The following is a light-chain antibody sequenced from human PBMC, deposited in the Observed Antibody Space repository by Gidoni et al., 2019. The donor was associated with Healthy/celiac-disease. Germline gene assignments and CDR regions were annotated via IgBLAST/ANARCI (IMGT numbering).Light chain of an antibody. CDR3: QQYYSTPIT. CDR1: QSVLYSSNNKNY. Sequence: DIVMIQSPDSLAVSLGERATINCKSSQSVLYSSNNKNYLAWYQQKPGQPPKLLIYWASTRESGVPDRFSGSGSGKDFTLTISSLQAEDVAVYYCQQYYSTPITFGQGTRLEIK. J-gene: IGKJ5*01. CDR2: WAS. V-gene: IGKV4-1*01.